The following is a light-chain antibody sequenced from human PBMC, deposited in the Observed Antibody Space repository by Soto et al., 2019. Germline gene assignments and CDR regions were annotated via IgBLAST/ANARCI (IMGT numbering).Light chain of an antibody. V-gene: IGKV2-28*01. CDR1: ESLLHSNGYNY. Sequence: DMVMTQSPLSLPFTPGGPASISCGSSESLLHSNGYNYLDWYLQKPGQSPQLLIYLGSNRASGVPDRFSGSGSGTDFTLKISRVEAEDVGVYYCMQALQTPWTFGQGTKVEMK. CDR2: LGS. J-gene: IGKJ1*01. CDR3: MQALQTPWT.